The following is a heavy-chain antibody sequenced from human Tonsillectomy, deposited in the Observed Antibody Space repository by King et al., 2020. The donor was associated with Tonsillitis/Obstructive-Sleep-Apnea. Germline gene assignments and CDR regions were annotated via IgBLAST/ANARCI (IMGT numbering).Heavy chain of an antibody. CDR1: GFTVSSNY. CDR3: ARVRVTMVRGVSGSYFDY. CDR2: IYSGGST. J-gene: IGHJ4*02. Sequence: VQLVESGGGLIQPGGSLRLSCAASGFTVSSNYMSWVRQAPGKGLEWVSVIYSGGSTYYADSVKGRFTISRDNSKNTLYLQMNSLRAEDTAVYYCARVRVTMVRGVSGSYFDYWGQGTLVTVSS. V-gene: IGHV3-53*01. D-gene: IGHD3-10*01.